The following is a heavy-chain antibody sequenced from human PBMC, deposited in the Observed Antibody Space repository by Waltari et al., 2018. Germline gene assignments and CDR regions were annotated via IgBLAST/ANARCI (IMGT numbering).Heavy chain of an antibody. D-gene: IGHD3-3*01. CDR3: ARGADFWSGYSYYMDV. J-gene: IGHJ6*03. CDR2: INHSGST. Sequence: QVQLQQWGAGLLKPSETLSLTCAVYGGSFSGYYWSWIRQPPGKGLEWIGEINHSGSTNYNPSLKSRVTISVDTSKNQFTLKLSSVTAADTAVYYCARGADFWSGYSYYMDVWGKGTTVTVSS. V-gene: IGHV4-34*01. CDR1: GGSFSGYY.